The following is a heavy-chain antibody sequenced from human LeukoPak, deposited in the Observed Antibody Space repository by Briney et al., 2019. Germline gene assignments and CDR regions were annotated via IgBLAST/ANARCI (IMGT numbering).Heavy chain of an antibody. CDR2: IYTSGST. CDR1: GGSISSYY. CDR3: ARVRSGATGYYYYYYYMDV. J-gene: IGHJ6*03. V-gene: IGHV4-4*07. D-gene: IGHD3-9*01. Sequence: SETLSLTCTVSGGSISSYYWSWIRQPAGKGLEWIGRIYTSGSTNYNPSLKSRVTMSVDTSKNQFSLKLSSVTAADTAVYYCARVRSGATGYYYYYYYMDVWGKGTTVTISS.